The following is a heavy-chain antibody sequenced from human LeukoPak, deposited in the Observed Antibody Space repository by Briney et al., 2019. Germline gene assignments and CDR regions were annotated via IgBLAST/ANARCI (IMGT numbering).Heavy chain of an antibody. J-gene: IGHJ5*02. Sequence: PGGSLRLSCAASGFTFSSYAMSWVRQAPGKGLEWVSAVSGGGGSTYYAVSVAGRFTISRDNSKNTLYLQMNSLRAEDTAVYYCQKNKYTSGWLFDPWGQGTLVTVSS. CDR2: VSGGGGST. CDR1: GFTFSSYA. V-gene: IGHV3-23*01. CDR3: QKNKYTSGWLFDP. D-gene: IGHD6-19*01.